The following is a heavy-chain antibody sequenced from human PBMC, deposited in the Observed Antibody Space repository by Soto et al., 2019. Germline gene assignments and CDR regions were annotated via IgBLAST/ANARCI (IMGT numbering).Heavy chain of an antibody. CDR3: ARTTHEEPTFDY. J-gene: IGHJ4*02. CDR1: GYTFTNYG. CDR2: VTGNDGNA. Sequence: QVQLVQSGAEVRKPGASVTVSCKASGYTFTNYGISWVRQAPGQGPEWMGWVTGNDGNANYEQRFQGRVTMTTDTSTNTAYMDLRRLSSDDTAVYYCARTTHEEPTFDYWGQGTLVTVSS. D-gene: IGHD1-26*01. V-gene: IGHV1-18*01.